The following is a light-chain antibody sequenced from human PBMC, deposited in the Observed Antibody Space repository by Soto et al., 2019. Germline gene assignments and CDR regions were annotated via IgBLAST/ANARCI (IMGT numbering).Light chain of an antibody. CDR2: GAS. J-gene: IGKJ4*01. CDR1: QSVSSIY. CDR3: QQYGSSALT. Sequence: EIVLTQSPATLSLSPGERATLSCRASQSVSSIYLAWYQQKPGQAPRLLIYGASSRPTGIPDRFSGSGSGTDLTITISRLEPEDCEVYYCQQYGSSALTFGGGTKVDIK. V-gene: IGKV3-20*01.